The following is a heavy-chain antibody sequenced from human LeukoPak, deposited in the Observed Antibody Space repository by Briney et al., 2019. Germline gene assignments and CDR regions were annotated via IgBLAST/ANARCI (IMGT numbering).Heavy chain of an antibody. Sequence: PSETLSLPCTVSGDPLRSSSYNWGWIRQPPGKGLEWIGSIHHNGGTYYSPSLKSRVTISVDTSKNQFSLRLSSVTAEDTAVYFCARRSIVATVNAAFDVWGQGTMVIVSS. CDR3: ARRSIVATVNAAFDV. V-gene: IGHV4-39*01. CDR2: IHHNGGT. D-gene: IGHD5-12*01. J-gene: IGHJ3*01. CDR1: GDPLRSSSYN.